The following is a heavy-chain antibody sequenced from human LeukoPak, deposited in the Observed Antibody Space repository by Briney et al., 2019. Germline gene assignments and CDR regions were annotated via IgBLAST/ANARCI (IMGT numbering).Heavy chain of an antibody. CDR1: GFTFSSYG. CDR3: AKPHRPYGSGSYPLDY. V-gene: IGHV3-30*18. D-gene: IGHD3-10*01. J-gene: IGHJ4*02. CDR2: TSYDGSNK. Sequence: GGSLRLSCAASGFTFSSYGMHWVRQAPGKGLEWVAVTSYDGSNKYYADSVKGRFTISRDNSKNTLYLQMNSLRAEDTAVYYCAKPHRPYGSGSYPLDYWGQGTLVTVSS.